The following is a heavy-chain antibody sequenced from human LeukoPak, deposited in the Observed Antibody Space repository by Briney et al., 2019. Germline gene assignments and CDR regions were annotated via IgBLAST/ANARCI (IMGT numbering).Heavy chain of an antibody. CDR2: TRNKANSYTT. CDR3: ARRTAGGSGSAFDY. J-gene: IGHJ4*02. D-gene: IGHD3-10*01. V-gene: IGHV3-72*01. Sequence: GGSLRLSCAASGFTFSDHYMDGVGQAPGKGLEGVGRTRNKANSYTTEYAASVKGRFTISRDDSKNSLYLQMNSLKTKDTAVYYCARRTAGGSGSAFDYWGQGTLVTVSS. CDR1: GFTFSDHY.